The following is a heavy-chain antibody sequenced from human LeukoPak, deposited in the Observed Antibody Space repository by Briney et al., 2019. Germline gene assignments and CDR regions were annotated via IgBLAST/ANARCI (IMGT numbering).Heavy chain of an antibody. J-gene: IGHJ3*01. V-gene: IGHV4-59*01. Sequence: SETLSLTCTVSGASITTYFWSWIRQPAGKGLEWIAYIHYTEHSNYNPSLKSRVTLSADTSKNQVSLMLTSVTAADTAVYYCARDRRLEQVHAFDVWGQGTMVTVSS. CDR2: IHYTEHS. CDR3: ARDRRLEQVHAFDV. D-gene: IGHD1/OR15-1a*01. CDR1: GASITTYF.